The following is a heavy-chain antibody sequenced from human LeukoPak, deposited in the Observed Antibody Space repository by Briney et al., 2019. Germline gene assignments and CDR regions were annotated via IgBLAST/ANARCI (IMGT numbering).Heavy chain of an antibody. J-gene: IGHJ3*02. Sequence: SVKVSCKGSGNTFSSYSISWVRQAPGQGLEWMGGIIHVFDTANYAQKFQGRVTITADESTGTDYMELNSLRSEDTAVYYCARDEGVAGLEAFDIWGQGTMVIVSS. V-gene: IGHV1-69*13. CDR1: GNTFSSYS. CDR3: ARDEGVAGLEAFDI. D-gene: IGHD6-19*01. CDR2: IIHVFDTA.